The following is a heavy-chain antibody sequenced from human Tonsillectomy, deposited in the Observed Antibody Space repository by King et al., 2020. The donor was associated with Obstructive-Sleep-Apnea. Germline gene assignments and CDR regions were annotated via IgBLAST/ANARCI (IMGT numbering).Heavy chain of an antibody. CDR2: INWNSGSI. D-gene: IGHD3-10*01. J-gene: IGHJ5*02. CDR3: AKSASGSYYNSWFDP. CDR1: GFTFDDYA. Sequence: VQLVESGGGLVQPGRSLRLSCAASGFTFDDYAMHWVRQAPGKGLEWVSGINWNSGSIGYADSVKGRFTISRDNAKNSLYLQTDSLRAEDTALYYCAKSASGSYYNSWFDPWGQGTLVTVSS. V-gene: IGHV3-9*01.